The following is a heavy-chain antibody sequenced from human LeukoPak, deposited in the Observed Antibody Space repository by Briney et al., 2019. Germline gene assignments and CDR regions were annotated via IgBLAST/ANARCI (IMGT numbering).Heavy chain of an antibody. CDR1: GFPFSSYA. CDR3: ARATGYLL. D-gene: IGHD1-14*01. Sequence: GGSLRLSCAASGFPFSSYAMNWVRQAPGKGLEWVSTIINSDDSTYYADSVKGRFTISRDNSESTLFLRMNNLRADATAVYYCARATGYLLWGQGTLVTVSS. V-gene: IGHV3-23*01. CDR2: IINSDDST. J-gene: IGHJ4*02.